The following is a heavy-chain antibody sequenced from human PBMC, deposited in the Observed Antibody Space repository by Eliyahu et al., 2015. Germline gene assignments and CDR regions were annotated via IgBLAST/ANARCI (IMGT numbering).Heavy chain of an antibody. Sequence: QVQLQQWGAGQLKPSETLSLPXSVYGGSFRGXSWGWXRXPPGKGLXWXGEINHXGSTNYNPSLKSRVTISVDTSKNQFSLKLSSVTAADTAVYYCASLLMVRGFDYWGQGTLV. V-gene: IGHV4-34*01. D-gene: IGHD3-10*01. CDR3: ASLLMVRGFDY. CDR1: GGSFRGXS. CDR2: INHXGST. J-gene: IGHJ4*02.